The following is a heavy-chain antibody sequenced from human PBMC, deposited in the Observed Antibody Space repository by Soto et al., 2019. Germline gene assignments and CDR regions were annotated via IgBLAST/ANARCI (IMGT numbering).Heavy chain of an antibody. CDR1: GYRFTSYW. Sequence: PXESLKISCITSGYRFTSYWIAWVRQMPGKGLEWMGIIFPSDSDTRYSPSFQGQVTISADRSTSTVFLQWASLKASDTAVYFCARKDKSGYFNWFDPWGHGTLVTVSS. V-gene: IGHV5-51*01. CDR2: IFPSDSDT. CDR3: ARKDKSGYFNWFDP. J-gene: IGHJ5*02. D-gene: IGHD3-22*01.